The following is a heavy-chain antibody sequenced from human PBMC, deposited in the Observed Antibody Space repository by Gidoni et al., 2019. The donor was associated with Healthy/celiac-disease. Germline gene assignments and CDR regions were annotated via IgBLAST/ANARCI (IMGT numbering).Heavy chain of an antibody. Sequence: QVQLQQWGAGLSKPSETLSLTCAVYGGSFSGYYWSWIRQLPVKGLEWIGEINHSGSTNYHPSLKSRVTISVDTSKNQFSLKLGSVTAACTAVYYCAGGRRRIVGERGYFDYWGQGTLVTVSS. CDR2: INHSGST. CDR1: GGSFSGYY. V-gene: IGHV4-34*01. J-gene: IGHJ4*02. D-gene: IGHD1-26*01. CDR3: AGGRRRIVGERGYFDY.